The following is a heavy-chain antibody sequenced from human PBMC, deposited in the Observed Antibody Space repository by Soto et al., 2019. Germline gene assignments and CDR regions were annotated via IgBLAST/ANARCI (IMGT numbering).Heavy chain of an antibody. D-gene: IGHD4-17*01. Sequence: QVQLVQSGAEVKKPGASVKVSCKASGYTFTNFGISWVRQAPGQGLAWMGWMSAYNGNTNYAQKFQGRVTMTTDTSTSTAYMEVRSLRFDAAAVYYGARGGTTIDYWGQGTLVTVSS. CDR2: MSAYNGNT. J-gene: IGHJ4*02. V-gene: IGHV1-18*01. CDR3: ARGGTTIDY. CDR1: GYTFTNFG.